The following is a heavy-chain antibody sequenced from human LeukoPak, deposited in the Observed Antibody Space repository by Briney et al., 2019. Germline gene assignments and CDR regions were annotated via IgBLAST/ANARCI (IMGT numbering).Heavy chain of an antibody. Sequence: SETLSLTCTVSGGSISSYYWSWIRQPPGKGLEWIGYIYYSGSTNYNPSLKSRVTISVDTSKNQFSLKLSSVTAADTAVYYCARLGLGDSFDYGGQGPLGTVS. D-gene: IGHD3-16*01. V-gene: IGHV4-59*01. J-gene: IGHJ4*02. CDR3: ARLGLGDSFDY. CDR2: IYYSGST. CDR1: GGSISSYY.